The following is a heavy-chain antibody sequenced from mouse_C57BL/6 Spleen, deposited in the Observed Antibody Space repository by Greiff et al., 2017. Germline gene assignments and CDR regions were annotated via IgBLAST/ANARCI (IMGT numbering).Heavy chain of an antibody. J-gene: IGHJ4*01. CDR1: GFTFSSYG. CDR2: ISSGGSYT. V-gene: IGHV5-6*01. CDR3: ASITPVVAPYAMDY. Sequence: EVMLVESGGDLVKPGGSLKLSCAASGFTFSSYGMSWVRQTPDKRLEWVATISSGGSYTYYPDSVKGRFTISRDNAKNTLYLQMSSLKSEDTAMYYCASITPVVAPYAMDYWGQGTSVTVSS. D-gene: IGHD1-1*01.